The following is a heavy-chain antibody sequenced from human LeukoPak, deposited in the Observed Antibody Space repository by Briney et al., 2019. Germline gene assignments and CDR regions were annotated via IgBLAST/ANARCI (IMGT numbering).Heavy chain of an antibody. CDR3: AREDSVVPAAIPFDY. CDR1: GFTFSSYS. CDR2: ISSSSSYI. V-gene: IGHV3-21*01. Sequence: PGGSLRLSCAASGFTFSSYSMNWVRQAPGKGLEWVSSISSSSSYIYYADSVKGRFTISRDNAKNSLYLQMHSLRAEDTAVYYCAREDSVVPAAIPFDYWGQGTLVTVSS. D-gene: IGHD2-2*01. J-gene: IGHJ4*02.